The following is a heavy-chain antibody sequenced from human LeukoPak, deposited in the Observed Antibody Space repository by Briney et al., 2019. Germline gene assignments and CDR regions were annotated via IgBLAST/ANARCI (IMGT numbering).Heavy chain of an antibody. D-gene: IGHD2-15*01. V-gene: IGHV4-59*01. CDR2: IYYSGST. CDR1: GGSISSYY. CDR3: ARAVGCSGGSCYRLFDY. J-gene: IGHJ4*02. Sequence: PETLSLTCTVSGGSISSYYWSWIRQPPGKGLEWIGYIYYSGSTNYNPSLKSRVTISVDTSKNQFPLKLSSVTAADTAVYYCARAVGCSGGSCYRLFDYWGQGTLVTVSS.